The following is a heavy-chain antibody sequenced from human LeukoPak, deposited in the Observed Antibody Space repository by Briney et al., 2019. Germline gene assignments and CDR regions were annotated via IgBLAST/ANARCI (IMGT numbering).Heavy chain of an antibody. D-gene: IGHD3-3*01. CDR3: ARDATIFGVEEEFYYYYGMDV. Sequence: SVKVSCKASGGAFSSYAISWVRQAPGQGLEWMGGIIPIFGTANYAQKFQGRVTITADESTSTAYMELSSLRSEDTAVYYCARDATIFGVEEEFYYYYGMDVWGQGTTVTVSS. J-gene: IGHJ6*02. V-gene: IGHV1-69*13. CDR1: GGAFSSYA. CDR2: IIPIFGTA.